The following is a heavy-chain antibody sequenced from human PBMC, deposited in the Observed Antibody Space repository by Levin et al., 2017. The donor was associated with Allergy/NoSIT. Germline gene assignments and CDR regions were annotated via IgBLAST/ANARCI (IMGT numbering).Heavy chain of an antibody. Sequence: NSGGSLRLSCAASGFTFSSYSMIWVRQAPGRGLEWVSSITSTSSYTYYADSVKGRFTISRDNAKNSLYLQMNSLRAEDTAVYYCARMYYYDTSGRSEKYFQLWGQGTLVTVSS. V-gene: IGHV3-21*06. D-gene: IGHD3-22*01. CDR2: ITSTSSYT. CDR3: ARMYYYDTSGRSEKYFQL. CDR1: GFTFSSYS. J-gene: IGHJ1*01.